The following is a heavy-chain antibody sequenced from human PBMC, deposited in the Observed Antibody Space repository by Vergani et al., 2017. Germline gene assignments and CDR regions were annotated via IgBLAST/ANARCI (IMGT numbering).Heavy chain of an antibody. V-gene: IGHV4-61*02. Sequence: QVQLQESGPGLVRPSQTLSLTCTVSGGSISSGSYYWSWFRQPAGKGLEWIGRFYTGGGTSYNPSLKSRVTISVDTSKNQFSLQLSSVTAADTAVYYCAREPLYSTTWPFLLLDMDFWGQGTTVTVSS. J-gene: IGHJ6*02. D-gene: IGHD6-13*01. CDR3: AREPLYSTTWPFLLLDMDF. CDR2: FYTGGGT. CDR1: GGSISSGSYY.